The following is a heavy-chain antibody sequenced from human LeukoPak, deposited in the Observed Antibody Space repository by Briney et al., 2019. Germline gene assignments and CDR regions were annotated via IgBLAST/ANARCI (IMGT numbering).Heavy chain of an antibody. J-gene: IGHJ4*02. CDR2: ISYDGSNK. V-gene: IGHV3-30*18. CDR1: GFTFSSYG. CDR3: AKDTLGDPGDY. Sequence: GSLRLSCAASGFTFSSYGMHWVRQAPGKGLEWVAVISYDGSNKYYADSVKGRFTISRDNSKNTLYLQMNSLRAEDTAVYHCAKDTLGDPGDYWGQGTLVTVSS.